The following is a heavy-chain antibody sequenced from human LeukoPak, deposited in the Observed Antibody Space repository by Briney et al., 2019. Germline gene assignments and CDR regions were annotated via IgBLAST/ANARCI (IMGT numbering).Heavy chain of an antibody. D-gene: IGHD3-22*01. Sequence: SETLSLTCTVSGGSISSSSYYWGWIRQPPGKGLEWIGSIYYSGSTYYNPSLKSRVTVSVDTSKNQFSLKLSSVTAADTAVCYCARRGKSKNYYDSSGYYTWYFDLWGCGTLVTVSS. CDR3: ARRGKSKNYYDSSGYYTWYFDL. J-gene: IGHJ2*01. CDR2: IYYSGST. CDR1: GGSISSSSYY. V-gene: IGHV4-39*01.